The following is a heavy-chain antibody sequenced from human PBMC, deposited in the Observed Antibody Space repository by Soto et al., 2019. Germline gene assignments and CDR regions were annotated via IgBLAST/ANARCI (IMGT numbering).Heavy chain of an antibody. V-gene: IGHV4-34*01. J-gene: IGHJ4*02. D-gene: IGHD3-22*01. Sequence: QVQLQQWGAGLLKPSETLSLTCAVYGGSFSGYYWTWIRQPPGKGPEWIGGINYSGSSNLNPSLRTRVSISADRSKNQFSLRLTSLTAADTGMYYCARGITIIGAVQGDAPGKDFFDSWGQGTLVTVSS. CDR2: INYSGSS. CDR3: ARGITIIGAVQGDAPGKDFFDS. CDR1: GGSFSGYY.